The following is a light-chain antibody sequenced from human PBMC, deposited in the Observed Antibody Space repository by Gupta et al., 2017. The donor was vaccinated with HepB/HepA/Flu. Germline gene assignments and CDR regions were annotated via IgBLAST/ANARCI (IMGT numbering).Light chain of an antibody. Sequence: SSELTQDLCCVCGLGQTVRITCQGDSLRSYYASWYQQKPGQPPVLVIYGKNNRPSGISDRFSGSSSGNTASLTITGAQAEDEADYYCNSRDSSGNHHVVFGGGTKLTVL. J-gene: IGLJ2*01. V-gene: IGLV3-19*01. CDR3: NSRDSSGNHHVV. CDR1: SLRSYY. CDR2: GKN.